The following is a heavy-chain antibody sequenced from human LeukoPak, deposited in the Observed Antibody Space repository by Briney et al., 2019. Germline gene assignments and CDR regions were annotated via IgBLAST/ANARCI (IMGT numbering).Heavy chain of an antibody. CDR3: ARERRGGYYYGMDV. D-gene: IGHD2-15*01. J-gene: IGHJ6*04. CDR2: IYSGGST. CDR1: GFTVSSNY. Sequence: PGGSLRLSCAASGFTVSSNYMSWVRQAPGKGLEWVSVIYSGGSTYYADSVKGRFTISRDNYKNTLYLQMNSLRAEDTAVYYCARERRGGYYYGMDVWGKGTTVTVSS. V-gene: IGHV3-53*01.